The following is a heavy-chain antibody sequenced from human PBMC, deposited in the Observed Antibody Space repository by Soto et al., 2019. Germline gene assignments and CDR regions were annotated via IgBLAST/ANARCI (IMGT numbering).Heavy chain of an antibody. CDR3: AREGYSSGWPDAFDI. CDR1: GFTVSSNY. V-gene: IGHV3-53*01. D-gene: IGHD6-19*01. J-gene: IGHJ3*02. CDR2: IYSGGST. Sequence: EVQLVESGGGLIQPGGSLRLSCAASGFTVSSNYMSWVRQAPGKGLEWVSVIYSGGSTYYADSVKGRFTISRDNSKNTLYLQMNSLRAEDTAVYYCAREGYSSGWPDAFDIWGQGTMVTVSS.